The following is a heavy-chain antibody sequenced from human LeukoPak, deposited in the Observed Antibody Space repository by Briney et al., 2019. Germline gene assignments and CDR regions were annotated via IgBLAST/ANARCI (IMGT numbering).Heavy chain of an antibody. Sequence: KPSETLSLTCAVYGGSFSGNYWSWIRQPPGKGLEWIGEINHSGSTNYNPSLKSRVIISVDTSKNQFSLKVSSVTAADTAVYYCASRLRYPYYYYMDIWGKGTTVTVSS. J-gene: IGHJ6*03. CDR1: GGSFSGNY. D-gene: IGHD3-9*01. CDR2: INHSGST. V-gene: IGHV4-34*01. CDR3: ASRLRYPYYYYMDI.